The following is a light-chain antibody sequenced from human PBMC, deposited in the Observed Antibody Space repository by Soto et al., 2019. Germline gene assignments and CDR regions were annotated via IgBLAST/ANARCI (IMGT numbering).Light chain of an antibody. V-gene: IGKV2-28*01. CDR1: HSLLHSNGYNY. Sequence: DIVMTQSPLSLPVTPGEPASISFSSSHSLLHSNGYNYLDWYLQKPGQSPQLLIYLGSNRASGVPDRFSGSGSGTDFTLKISRVEAEDVGVYYCMQALQTPWTFGQGTKVDIK. CDR3: MQALQTPWT. J-gene: IGKJ1*01. CDR2: LGS.